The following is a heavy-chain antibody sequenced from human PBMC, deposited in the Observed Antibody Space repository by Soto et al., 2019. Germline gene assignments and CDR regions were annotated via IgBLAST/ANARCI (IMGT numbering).Heavy chain of an antibody. V-gene: IGHV3-30*03. CDR2: ISYDGSNK. D-gene: IGHD6-13*01. J-gene: IGHJ4*02. CDR3: AALGYETVLFDY. CDR1: GFTFSSYG. Sequence: QVQLVESGGGVVQPGRSLRLSCAASGFTFSSYGTHWVRQAPGKGLEWVAVISYDGSNKYYADSVKGRFTISRDNSKNTLYLQMNSLRAEDTAVYYCAALGYETVLFDYWGQGTLVTVSS.